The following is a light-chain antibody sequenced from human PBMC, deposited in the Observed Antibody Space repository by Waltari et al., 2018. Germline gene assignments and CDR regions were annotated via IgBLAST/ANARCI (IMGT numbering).Light chain of an antibody. CDR3: SSYAGGGRVV. Sequence: QSALTQPASVSGSLGQSITFSCTGTSRDVGTYDLVSWYRQYPGETPRLSIYEVVKRPSRVSNRFSGSKSGNMASLTISGLQAEDEAHYYCSSYAGGGRVVFGGGTKLTVL. CDR1: SRDVGTYDL. V-gene: IGLV2-23*02. CDR2: EVV. J-gene: IGLJ2*01.